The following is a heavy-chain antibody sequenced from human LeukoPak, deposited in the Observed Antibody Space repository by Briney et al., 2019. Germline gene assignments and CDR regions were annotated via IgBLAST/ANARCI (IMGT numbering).Heavy chain of an antibody. D-gene: IGHD3-10*01. CDR1: GFTFSSYA. V-gene: IGHV3-23*01. Sequence: GGSLRLSCAASGFTFSSYAMTWVRQAPGKGLEWVSVICSGGDTYYTDSVKGRFTISIDTSKNTFYLQMNSRRAEDTAVYYCATYYASRSPSFDFWGQGTLVTVSS. CDR2: ICSGGDT. J-gene: IGHJ4*02. CDR3: ATYYASRSPSFDF.